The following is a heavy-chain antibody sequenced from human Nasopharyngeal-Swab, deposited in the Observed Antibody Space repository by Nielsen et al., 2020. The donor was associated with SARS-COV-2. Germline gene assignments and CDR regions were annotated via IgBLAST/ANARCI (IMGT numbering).Heavy chain of an antibody. Sequence: GESLKISCVASGFTFSSYGMHWVRQAPGRGLEWVAVISYDGSNKYYADSVKGRFTISRDNSKNTLYLQMNSLRADDTAVYYCAKDPSIVVVTAEYFQHWGQGTLVTVSS. D-gene: IGHD2-21*02. CDR1: GFTFSSYG. J-gene: IGHJ1*01. CDR2: ISYDGSNK. CDR3: AKDPSIVVVTAEYFQH. V-gene: IGHV3-30*18.